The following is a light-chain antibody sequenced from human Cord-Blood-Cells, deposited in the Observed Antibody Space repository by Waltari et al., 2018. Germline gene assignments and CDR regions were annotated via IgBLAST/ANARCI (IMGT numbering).Light chain of an antibody. CDR2: DAS. CDR3: QQRSNFRT. CDR1: QSVSSY. Sequence: EIVLTQSPATLSLSPGERATLSCRASQSVSSYLAWYQQKPGQAPRLLIYDASNRATGIPARFSGSGSGTDLTLTISSLEPEDFAVYYCQQRSNFRTCGGGTKVEIK. V-gene: IGKV3-11*01. J-gene: IGKJ4*01.